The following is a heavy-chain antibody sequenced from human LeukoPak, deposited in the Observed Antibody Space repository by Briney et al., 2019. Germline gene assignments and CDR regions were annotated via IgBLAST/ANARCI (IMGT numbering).Heavy chain of an antibody. CDR2: ISADGNNE. CDR1: GFISSNYP. D-gene: IGHD3-22*01. J-gene: IGHJ4*02. V-gene: IGHV3-30-3*01. CDR3: ARNDPDSSED. Sequence: PGGFLRLSCAASGFISSNYPMHWVRQAPGKGLEWVAVISADGNNEHYADSAKGRFTLSRDNAKSTAYLQMNSLRSEDTAVYYCARNDPDSSEDWGQGTLVTVSS.